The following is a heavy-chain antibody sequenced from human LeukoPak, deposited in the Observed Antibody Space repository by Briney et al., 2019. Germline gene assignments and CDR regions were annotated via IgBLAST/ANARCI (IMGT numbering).Heavy chain of an antibody. Sequence: MSSETLSLTCTVSGDSIGSSTYYWALIRQPPGEGLEWIGSVYYTGSTHYIPSLKSRVTISLDTSKNQFSLKMSSVTAADTAVYYCATQAAGGPLEFWGQGTLATVSS. J-gene: IGHJ4*02. CDR1: GDSIGSSTYY. CDR2: VYYTGST. CDR3: ATQAAGGPLEF. V-gene: IGHV4-39*01. D-gene: IGHD2-15*01.